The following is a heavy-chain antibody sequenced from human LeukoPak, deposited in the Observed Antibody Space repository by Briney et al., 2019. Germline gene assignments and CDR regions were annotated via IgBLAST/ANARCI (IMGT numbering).Heavy chain of an antibody. Sequence: SETLSLTCTVSGGSISGVGYYWSWIRQHPGKGLEWIGFIYYTGTTTYYNPSLKSRATISVDTSKNHFSLKLTSVTAADTAVYYCARATGGAAAADFDPWGQGTLVTVSS. J-gene: IGHJ5*02. CDR3: ARATGGAAAADFDP. D-gene: IGHD6-13*01. CDR2: IYYTGTTT. V-gene: IGHV4-31*03. CDR1: GGSISGVGYY.